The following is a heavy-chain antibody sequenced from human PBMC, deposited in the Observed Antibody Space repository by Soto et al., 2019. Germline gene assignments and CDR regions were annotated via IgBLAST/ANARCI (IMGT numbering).Heavy chain of an antibody. Sequence: QVQLVQSGAEVKKPGSSVKVSCKASGGTFNSYPISWVRQAPGQGLEWMGGIIPILGTANYAQKFQGRVTITADESTSTAYVELSSLRSEDTALYYCSSLKLVYGDYYGRDVWGQGTTVIVSS. D-gene: IGHD2-8*01. CDR2: IIPILGTA. J-gene: IGHJ6*02. CDR3: SSLKLVYGDYYGRDV. V-gene: IGHV1-69*01. CDR1: GGTFNSYP.